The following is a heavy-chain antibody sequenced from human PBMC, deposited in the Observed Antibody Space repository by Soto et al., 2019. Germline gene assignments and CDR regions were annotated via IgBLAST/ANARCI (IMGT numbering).Heavy chain of an antibody. V-gene: IGHV3-30-3*01. CDR3: ARVGITMVRGVTDAFDI. J-gene: IGHJ3*02. CDR1: GFTSSSYA. CDR2: ISYDGSNK. D-gene: IGHD3-10*01. Sequence: QVELVESGGGVVQPGRSLRLSCAASGFTSSSYAMHWVRQAPGKGLEWMAVISYDGSNKYYADSVKGRFTISRDNSKNTLYLQMNSLRAEDTAVYYCARVGITMVRGVTDAFDIWGQGTMVTVSS.